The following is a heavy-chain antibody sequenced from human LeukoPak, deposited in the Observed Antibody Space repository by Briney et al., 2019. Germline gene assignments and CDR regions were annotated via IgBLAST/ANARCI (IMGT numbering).Heavy chain of an antibody. J-gene: IGHJ4*02. CDR1: GFTFSSYG. V-gene: IGHV3-30*02. Sequence: VQPGGSLRLSCAASGFTFSSYGMHWDRQAPGKGLEWVAFIRYDGSNKYYADSVKGRFTISRDNSKNTLYLQMNSLRAEDTAVYYCAKVDGSGSSQPYDYWGQGTLVTVSS. CDR2: IRYDGSNK. D-gene: IGHD3-10*01. CDR3: AKVDGSGSSQPYDY.